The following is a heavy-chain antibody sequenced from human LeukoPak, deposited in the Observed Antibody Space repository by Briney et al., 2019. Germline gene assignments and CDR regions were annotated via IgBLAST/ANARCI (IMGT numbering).Heavy chain of an antibody. V-gene: IGHV1-2*02. CDR3: ARDDYGGNPSPDY. CDR1: GYTFTDYY. Sequence: ASVKVSCKASGYTFTDYYIHWGRQAPGQGLEWMGWINPNSGGTNNAQKFQGRVTMTRDTSIRTAYMELSRLRLDDTAVYYCARDDYGGNPSPDYWGQGTLVTVSS. J-gene: IGHJ4*02. CDR2: INPNSGGT. D-gene: IGHD4-23*01.